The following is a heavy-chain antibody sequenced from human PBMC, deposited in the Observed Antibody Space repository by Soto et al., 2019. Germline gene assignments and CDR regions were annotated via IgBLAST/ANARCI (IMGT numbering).Heavy chain of an antibody. J-gene: IGHJ4*02. CDR1: GVSISSGNW. D-gene: IGHD3-10*01. CDR3: ARLVYDTRLNYMYFDF. CDR2: IFHDGAA. V-gene: IGHV4-4*02. Sequence: SETLSLTCAVSGVSISSGNWWTWVRQSPQRGLEYIGEIFHDGAANYYPSFERRVAISVDTSKNQFSLKLTSVTAADTAIYFCARLVYDTRLNYMYFDFWGQGTLVTVSS.